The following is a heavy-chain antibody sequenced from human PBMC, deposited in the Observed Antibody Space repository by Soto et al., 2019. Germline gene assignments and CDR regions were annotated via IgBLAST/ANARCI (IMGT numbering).Heavy chain of an antibody. V-gene: IGHV1-24*01. CDR1: GYTLTELS. Sequence: ASVKVSCKVSGYTLTELSMHWVRQAPGKGLEWMGGFDPEDGETIYAQKFQGRVTMTEDTSTDTAYMELSSLRSEDTAVYYCATDPVKYYYDSSGYSEYCQHWGQGTLVTVSS. CDR2: FDPEDGET. CDR3: ATDPVKYYYDSSGYSEYCQH. D-gene: IGHD3-22*01. J-gene: IGHJ1*01.